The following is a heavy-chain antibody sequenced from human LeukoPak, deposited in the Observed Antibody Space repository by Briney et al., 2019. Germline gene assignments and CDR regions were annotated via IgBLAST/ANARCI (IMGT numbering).Heavy chain of an antibody. D-gene: IGHD4-23*01. V-gene: IGHV4-59*08. CDR2: IYYSGST. J-gene: IGHJ6*02. Sequence: SETLSLTCTVSGGSISSYYWSWIRQPPGKGLEWIGYIYYSGSTNYNPSLKSRVTISVDTSKNQFSLKLSSVTAADTAVYYCARRSGHGGGMDVWGQGTTVTVSS. CDR3: ARRSGHGGGMDV. CDR1: GGSISSYY.